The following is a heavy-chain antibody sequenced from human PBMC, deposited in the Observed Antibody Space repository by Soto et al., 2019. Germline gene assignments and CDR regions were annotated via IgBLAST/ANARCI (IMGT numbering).Heavy chain of an antibody. D-gene: IGHD3-3*01. CDR2: IYYSGST. CDR3: ARSVSAGITIFGVVIIPWFDP. CDR1: GGSISSGGYY. J-gene: IGHJ5*02. V-gene: IGHV4-31*03. Sequence: SETLSLTCTVSGGSISSGGYYWSWIRQHPGKGLEWIGYIYYSGSTYYNPSLKSRVTISVDTSKNQFSLKLSSVTAADTAVYYCARSVSAGITIFGVVIIPWFDPWGQGTPVTVSS.